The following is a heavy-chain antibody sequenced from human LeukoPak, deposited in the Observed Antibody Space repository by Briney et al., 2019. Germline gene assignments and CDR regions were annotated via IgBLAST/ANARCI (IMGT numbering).Heavy chain of an antibody. CDR2: MYHSGST. CDR1: GYSISSGYY. D-gene: IGHD5-18*01. J-gene: IGHJ3*02. Sequence: SETLSLTCAVSGYSISSGYYWGWIRQPPGKGLDWIASMYHSGSTYYNPSLKSRVTISVDTSKNHFSLKLSSVTAADTAVYYCARVETRGAFDIWGQGTMVTVSS. V-gene: IGHV4-38-2*01. CDR3: ARVETRGAFDI.